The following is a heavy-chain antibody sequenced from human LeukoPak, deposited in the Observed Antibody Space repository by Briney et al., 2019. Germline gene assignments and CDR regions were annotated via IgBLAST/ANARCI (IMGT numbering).Heavy chain of an antibody. CDR1: GFTFSDYY. Sequence: GGSLRLSCAASGFTFSDYYMSWIRQAPGKGLEWVSYISSSSSYTNYADSVKGRFTISRDNAKNSLYLQMNSLRAEDTAVYYCARDIRYYDILTGHNWFDPWGQGTLVTVSS. CDR2: ISSSSSYT. V-gene: IGHV3-11*05. J-gene: IGHJ5*02. CDR3: ARDIRYYDILTGHNWFDP. D-gene: IGHD3-9*01.